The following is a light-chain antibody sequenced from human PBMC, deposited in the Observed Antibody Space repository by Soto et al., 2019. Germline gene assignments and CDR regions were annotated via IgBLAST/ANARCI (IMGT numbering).Light chain of an antibody. CDR1: QGXXXX. Sequence: DIQMTQXPSXLSASVGDRVTITCRAXQGXXXXLAWFQQKPGKAPKSLIYAASSLQNRVPSTFSGSGSXTDFTLTISSLQPEDFATYYCQQYNSYPHTFGQGTKLEIK. CDR2: AAS. V-gene: IGKV1-16*01. CDR3: QQYNSYPHT. J-gene: IGKJ2*01.